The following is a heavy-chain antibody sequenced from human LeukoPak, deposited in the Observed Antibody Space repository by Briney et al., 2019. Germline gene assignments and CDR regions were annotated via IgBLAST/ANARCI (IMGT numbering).Heavy chain of an antibody. CDR2: ISSSGKT. CDR3: AKDRFSSSSAVDFDY. D-gene: IGHD6-6*01. J-gene: IGHJ4*02. Sequence: GGSLRLSCAASEFTFSSYSMNWVRQAPGKGLEWVSVISSSGKTYYADSVKGRFTISRDNSKNTMYLQMNSLRAEDTAIYYCAKDRFSSSSAVDFDYWGQGTLVTVSS. CDR1: EFTFSSYS. V-gene: IGHV3-23*01.